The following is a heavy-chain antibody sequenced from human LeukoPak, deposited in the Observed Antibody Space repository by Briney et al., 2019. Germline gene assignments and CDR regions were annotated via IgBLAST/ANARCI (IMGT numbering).Heavy chain of an antibody. J-gene: IGHJ6*03. CDR3: ARGHGYYYMDV. Sequence: GGSLRLSCAASGFTFSSYAMHWVRQAPGKGLEGVAVISYDGSNKYYADSVKGRFTISRDNSKNTLYLQMNSLRAEDTAVYYCARGHGYYYMDVWGKGTTVTVSS. CDR2: ISYDGSNK. V-gene: IGHV3-30*04. CDR1: GFTFSSYA.